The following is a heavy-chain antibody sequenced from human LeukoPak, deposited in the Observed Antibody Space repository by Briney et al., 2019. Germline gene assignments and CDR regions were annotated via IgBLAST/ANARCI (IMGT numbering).Heavy chain of an antibody. J-gene: IGHJ4*02. Sequence: GGSLRLSCAASGFTFTTYWMGWVRQAPGKGLEWVANIKQDGSEQYYVDSVKGRFTISRDNAKNSLSLQMNSLRAEDTAFYYCAKDIVGYFGSGSYFDFWGQGTLVTVSS. CDR3: AKDIVGYFGSGSYFDF. V-gene: IGHV3-7*03. D-gene: IGHD3-10*01. CDR1: GFTFTTYW. CDR2: IKQDGSEQ.